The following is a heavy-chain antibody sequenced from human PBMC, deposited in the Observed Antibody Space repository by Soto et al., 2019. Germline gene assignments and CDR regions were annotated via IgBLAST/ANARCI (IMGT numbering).Heavy chain of an antibody. D-gene: IGHD2-15*01. CDR2: IYHSGST. J-gene: IGHJ6*02. CDR3: ATADVGSRWGGLDV. Sequence: SSETLSLTCGVSGGSIRSTNWWSWVRQPPGKGLEWIGEIYHSGSTNYIPSLKSRVTISVDKSKNQFSLKLTSVTAADTAVYYCATADVGSRWGGLDVWGQGTTVTVSS. CDR1: GGSIRSTNW. V-gene: IGHV4-4*02.